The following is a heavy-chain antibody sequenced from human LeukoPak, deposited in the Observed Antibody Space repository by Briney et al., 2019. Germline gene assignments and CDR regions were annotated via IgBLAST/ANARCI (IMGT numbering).Heavy chain of an antibody. CDR2: INPSGGST. D-gene: IGHD3-3*01. CDR1: GYTFTSYY. J-gene: IGHJ6*03. CDR3: ARARITIFGVVTTSGYMDV. V-gene: IGHV1-46*01. Sequence: ASVKVSCKASGYTFTSYYMHWVRQAPGQGLEWMGIINPSGGSTSYAQKFQGRVTMTGDMSTSTVYMELSSLRSEDTAVYYCARARITIFGVVTTSGYMDVWGKGTTVTVSS.